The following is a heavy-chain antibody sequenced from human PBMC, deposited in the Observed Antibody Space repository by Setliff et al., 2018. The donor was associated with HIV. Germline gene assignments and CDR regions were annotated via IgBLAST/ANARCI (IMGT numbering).Heavy chain of an antibody. Sequence: SVKVSCKASGGTFSAYAISWVRQAPGQGLEWMGRIIPIFGSPNYAQKFQGRVTITADKSTSTAYMELSSLRSEDTAVYYCARDVYYYFYMDVWGKGTTVTVSS. V-gene: IGHV1-69*06. CDR1: GGTFSAYA. CDR2: IIPIFGSP. CDR3: ARDVYYYFYMDV. J-gene: IGHJ6*03.